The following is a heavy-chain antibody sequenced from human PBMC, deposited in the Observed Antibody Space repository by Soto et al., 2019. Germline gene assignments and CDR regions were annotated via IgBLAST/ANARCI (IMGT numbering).Heavy chain of an antibody. J-gene: IGHJ5*02. D-gene: IGHD2-15*01. CDR3: ARLYCSGGSCYWNWFDP. V-gene: IGHV1-69*01. Sequence: QVQLVQSGAEVKKPGSSVKVSCKASGGTFSSYAISWVRQAPGQGLEWMGGIIPIFGTANYAQKFQGRVTITADESTSKAYMELSSLRSEDTAVYYCARLYCSGGSCYWNWFDPWGQGTLVTVSS. CDR2: IIPIFGTA. CDR1: GGTFSSYA.